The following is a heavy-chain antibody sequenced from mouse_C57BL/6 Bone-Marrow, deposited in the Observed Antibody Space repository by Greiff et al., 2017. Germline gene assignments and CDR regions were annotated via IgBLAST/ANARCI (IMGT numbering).Heavy chain of an antibody. D-gene: IGHD2-4*01. Sequence: EVKLLESGAELVRPGASVKLSCTASGFNIKDDYMHWVKQRPEQGLEWIGWIDPENGDTEYASKFQGKATITADTSSNTAYLQLSSLTSEDTAVYYCTTGYDYDRAWFAYWGQGTLVTVSA. CDR3: TTGYDYDRAWFAY. CDR1: GFNIKDDY. J-gene: IGHJ3*01. CDR2: IDPENGDT. V-gene: IGHV14-4*01.